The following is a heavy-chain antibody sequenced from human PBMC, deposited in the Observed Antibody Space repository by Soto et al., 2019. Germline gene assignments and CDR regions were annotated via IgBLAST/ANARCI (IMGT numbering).Heavy chain of an antibody. J-gene: IGHJ4*02. Sequence: GESLKISCKGSGYSFTSYWIGWVRQMPGKGLEWMGIINPGDSETRNNPSFQGQVTISADKSISTAYLQWSSLKASDTAMYYFARLASYCSSTSCFRGYYFDYWGQGTLVTVSS. CDR3: ARLASYCSSTSCFRGYYFDY. D-gene: IGHD2-2*01. V-gene: IGHV5-51*01. CDR1: GYSFTSYW. CDR2: INPGDSET.